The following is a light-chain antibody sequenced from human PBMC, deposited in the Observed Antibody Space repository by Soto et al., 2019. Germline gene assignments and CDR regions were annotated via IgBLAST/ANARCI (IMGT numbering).Light chain of an antibody. Sequence: EIVMTQSPATLSVSPGERATLSCRASPSVTNFLAWYQQKPGQAPRLPIYGAFNRATGIPARFSGSGSGTDFTLTISSLEPEDSAIYYCQQRNIWPPVTFGQGTRLEIK. CDR3: QQRNIWPPVT. CDR1: PSVTNF. J-gene: IGKJ5*01. V-gene: IGKV3-11*01. CDR2: GAF.